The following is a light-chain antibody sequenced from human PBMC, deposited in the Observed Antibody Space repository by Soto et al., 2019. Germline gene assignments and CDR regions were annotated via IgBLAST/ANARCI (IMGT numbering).Light chain of an antibody. V-gene: IGKV3-20*01. J-gene: IGKJ1*01. CDR3: QQYGRSPWT. CDR2: GAS. CDR1: QRVSSNY. Sequence: EIVLTQSPGTLSLSPGETTTLSCRASQRVSSNYLAWYQQKPGQAPRLLIYGASTRAAGIPDRFSCSGSGTDFTLTISRLEPEDFAVYYCQQYGRSPWTFGQGTKVEIK.